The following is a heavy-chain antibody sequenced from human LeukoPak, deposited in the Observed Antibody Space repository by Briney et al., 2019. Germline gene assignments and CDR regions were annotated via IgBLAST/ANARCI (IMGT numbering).Heavy chain of an antibody. CDR3: AAMPAAELRFDP. CDR2: INPSGGST. V-gene: IGHV1-46*01. Sequence: ASVKVSCKASGYTFTSYYMHWVRQAPGQGLEWMGIINPSGGSTSYAQKFQGRVTMTRDMSTSTVYMELSSLRSEDTAVYYCAAMPAAELRFDPWGQGTLVTVSS. CDR1: GYTFTSYY. J-gene: IGHJ5*02. D-gene: IGHD1-26*01.